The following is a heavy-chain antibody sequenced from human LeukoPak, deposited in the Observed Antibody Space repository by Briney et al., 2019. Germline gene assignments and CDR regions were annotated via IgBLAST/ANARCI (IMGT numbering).Heavy chain of an antibody. CDR2: ISYDGSNK. J-gene: IGHJ4*02. Sequence: GGSLKLSCAASGFTFSEFAMHWVRQAPGKGLEWVAVISYDGSNKYYADSVKGRFTISRDNSKNTLYLQMNSLRAEDTAVYYCARSTRPGIAAAATFPFDYWGQGTLVTVSS. CDR3: ARSTRPGIAAAATFPFDY. V-gene: IGHV3-30-3*01. CDR1: GFTFSEFA. D-gene: IGHD6-13*01.